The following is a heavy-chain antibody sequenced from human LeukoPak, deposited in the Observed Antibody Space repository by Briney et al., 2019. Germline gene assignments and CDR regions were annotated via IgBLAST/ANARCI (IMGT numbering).Heavy chain of an antibody. CDR1: GFSFSSSW. CDR3: ARDRRSGLDH. J-gene: IGHJ4*02. Sequence: GGSLRLSCAASGFSFSSSWMAWVRQAPGQGLEWVANLKQDAYQTFYLESVKGRFTISRDNAKNSLYLYMNSLRVEDTAMYYCARDRRSGLDHWGQGALVTVSS. CDR2: LKQDAYQT. V-gene: IGHV3-7*03. D-gene: IGHD6-19*01.